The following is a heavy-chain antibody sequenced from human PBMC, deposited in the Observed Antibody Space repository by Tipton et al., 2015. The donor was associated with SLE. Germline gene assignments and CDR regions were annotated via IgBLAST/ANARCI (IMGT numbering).Heavy chain of an antibody. D-gene: IGHD3-10*01. CDR3: ARGSMVRGVIGALSFRFDP. J-gene: IGHJ5*02. CDR1: GGSISSYY. V-gene: IGHV4-39*07. Sequence: TLSLTCTVSGGSISSYYWGWIRQPPGKGLEWIGSIYYSGSTNYNPSLKSRVTISVDTSKNQFSLRLSSVTAADTAVYYCARGSMVRGVIGALSFRFDPWGQGTLVTVSS. CDR2: IYYSGST.